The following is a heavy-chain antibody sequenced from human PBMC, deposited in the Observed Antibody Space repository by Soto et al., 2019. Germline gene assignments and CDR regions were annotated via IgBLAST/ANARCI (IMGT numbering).Heavy chain of an antibody. V-gene: IGHV1-18*01. CDR1: GYTFTSYG. CDR2: ISAYNGNT. J-gene: IGHJ4*02. CDR3: ARDPVTIFGVVIYPRFDY. Sequence: QVQLVQSGAEVKKPGASVKVSCKASGYTFTSYGISWVRQAPGQWLEWMGWISAYNGNTNYAQKLQGRVTMTPDTSTSTAYMELRSLRSDDTAVYYFARDPVTIFGVVIYPRFDYWGQGTLVTVSS. D-gene: IGHD3-3*01.